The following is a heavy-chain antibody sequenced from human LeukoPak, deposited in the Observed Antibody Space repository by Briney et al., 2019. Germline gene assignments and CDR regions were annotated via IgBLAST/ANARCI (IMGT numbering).Heavy chain of an antibody. CDR2: ISSSGSTI. J-gene: IGHJ4*02. CDR1: GFTFSDCY. Sequence: MAGGSLRLSCAASGFTFSDCYMSWIRQAPGKGLEWVSYISSSGSTIYYADSVKGRFTISRDNAKNSLYLQMNSLRAEDTAVYYCASRQWLVSSFDYWGQGTLVTVSS. V-gene: IGHV3-11*01. D-gene: IGHD6-19*01. CDR3: ASRQWLVSSFDY.